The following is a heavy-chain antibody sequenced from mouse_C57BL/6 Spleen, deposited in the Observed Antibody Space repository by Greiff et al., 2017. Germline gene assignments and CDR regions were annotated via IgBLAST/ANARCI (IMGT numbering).Heavy chain of an antibody. V-gene: IGHV5-9-1*02. CDR2: ISSGGDYI. J-gene: IGHJ1*03. Sequence: EVQLVESGEGLVKPGGSLKLSCAASGFPFSSYAMSWVRQTPEKRLEWVAYISSGGDYIYYADTVKGRFTISRDNARNTLYLQMSSLKSEDTAMYYCTREGITTVVARLWYFDVWGTGTTVTVSS. CDR1: GFPFSSYA. D-gene: IGHD1-1*01. CDR3: TREGITTVVARLWYFDV.